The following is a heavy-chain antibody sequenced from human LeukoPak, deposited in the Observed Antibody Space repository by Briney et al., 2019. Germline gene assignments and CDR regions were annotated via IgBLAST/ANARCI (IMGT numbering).Heavy chain of an antibody. CDR2: IYPSDLDI. CDR3: ARGGPTGGNYHTLDY. CDR1: GYFFNSYW. V-gene: IGHV5-51*01. J-gene: IGHJ4*02. Sequence: GESLKISCEGSGYFFNSYWIAWVRQMPGKGLEWMGIIYPSDLDIRYSPSFQGQVTMSVDKSNSIAYLQWNSLKASDTGMYFCARGGPTGGNYHTLDYWGQGTLVTVPS. D-gene: IGHD5-24*01.